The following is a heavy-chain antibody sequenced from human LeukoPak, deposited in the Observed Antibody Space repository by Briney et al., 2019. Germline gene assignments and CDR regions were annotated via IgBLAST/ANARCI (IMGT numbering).Heavy chain of an antibody. CDR3: ARDIGTDAFDI. Sequence: ASVKVSCKASGYTFTSYYIHWVRQAPGQGLEWMGIVNPSAGSATYAQKFQGRVTVTRDTSTTTVYMELSSLRSEDTAVYYCARDIGTDAFDIWGQGTMVTVSS. CDR1: GYTFTSYY. J-gene: IGHJ3*02. CDR2: VNPSAGSA. D-gene: IGHD1-26*01. V-gene: IGHV1-46*01.